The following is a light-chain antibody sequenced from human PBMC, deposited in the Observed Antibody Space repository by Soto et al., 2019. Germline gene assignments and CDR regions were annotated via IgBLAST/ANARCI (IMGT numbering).Light chain of an antibody. CDR3: QQYNSYSRT. J-gene: IGKJ1*01. V-gene: IGKV1-5*03. CDR2: KAS. Sequence: DIQMTQSPSTLSASVGYRFTITCRASQSISIYLAWYQQKPGKAPKLLIYKASSLESGVPSRFSGSGSGAEFTLTISSLQPDDFATYYCQQYNSYSRTFGQGTKGDIK. CDR1: QSISIY.